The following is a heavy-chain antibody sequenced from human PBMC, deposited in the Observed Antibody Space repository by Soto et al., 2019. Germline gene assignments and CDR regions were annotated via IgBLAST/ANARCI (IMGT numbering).Heavy chain of an antibody. J-gene: IGHJ4*02. V-gene: IGHV3-30*18. Sequence: VQLLESGGGLVQPGGSLRLSCAASGFTFSSYAMHWVRQAPGKGLEWVAVLSSDGSNKDYADSVKGRFTISRDNSKNTLYLHMNTLRADDTAVYYCAKGEGGRASATFDFWGQGTLVTVSS. CDR1: GFTFSSYA. CDR3: AKGEGGRASATFDF. CDR2: LSSDGSNK. D-gene: IGHD3-16*01.